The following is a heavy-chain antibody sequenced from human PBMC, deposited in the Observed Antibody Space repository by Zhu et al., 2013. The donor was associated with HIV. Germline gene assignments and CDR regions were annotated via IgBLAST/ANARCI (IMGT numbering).Heavy chain of an antibody. J-gene: IGHJ5*02. Sequence: QVQLVQSGAEVKKPGASVKVSCKASGYTFKGHYIHWVRQAPGQGLEWMGWISAYNGNTNYAQKLQGRVTMTTDTSTSTAYMELRSLRSDDTAVYYCARDPVAYCGGDCSRNWFDPWGQGTLVTVSS. CDR2: ISAYNGNT. D-gene: IGHD2-21*01. CDR3: ARDPVAYCGGDCSRNWFDP. V-gene: IGHV1-18*04. CDR1: GYTFKGHY.